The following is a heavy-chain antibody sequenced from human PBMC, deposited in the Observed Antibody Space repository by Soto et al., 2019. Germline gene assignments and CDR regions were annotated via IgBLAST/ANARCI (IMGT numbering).Heavy chain of an antibody. CDR3: ARVAIGTTDYYYYYGMDV. Sequence: ASVKVSCKASGYTFTSYGISWVRQAPGQGLEWMGWISAYNGNTNYAQKLQGRVTMTTDTSTSTAYMELRSLRSDDTAVYYCARVAIGTTDYYYYYGMDVWGQGTTVTVSS. CDR1: GYTFTSYG. V-gene: IGHV1-18*04. CDR2: ISAYNGNT. J-gene: IGHJ6*02. D-gene: IGHD1-1*01.